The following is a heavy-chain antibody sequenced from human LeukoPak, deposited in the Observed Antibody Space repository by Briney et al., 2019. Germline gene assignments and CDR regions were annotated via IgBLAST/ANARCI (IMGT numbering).Heavy chain of an antibody. CDR1: GFTFDDYA. J-gene: IGHJ5*02. CDR3: AKDILGEPQNWIDP. Sequence: PGRSLRLSCAASGFTFDDYAMHWVRQAPGKGLEWVSGISWNSGSIGYADSVKGRFTISRDNAKNSLYLQRNSLRAEDTALYYCAKDILGEPQNWIDPWGQGTLVTLSS. V-gene: IGHV3-9*01. CDR2: ISWNSGSI. D-gene: IGHD3-16*01.